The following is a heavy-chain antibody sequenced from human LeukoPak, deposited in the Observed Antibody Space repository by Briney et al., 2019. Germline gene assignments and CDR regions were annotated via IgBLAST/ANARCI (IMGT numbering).Heavy chain of an antibody. CDR2: ISSSSSYI. V-gene: IGHV3-21*01. CDR3: AKGGYSSTYFDY. D-gene: IGHD5-12*01. CDR1: GFTSSSYS. Sequence: PGGSLRLSCAASGFTSSSYSMNWVRQAPGKGLEWVSSISSSSSYIYYADSVKGRFTISRDNAKNSLYLQMNSLRAEDTAVYYCAKGGYSSTYFDYWGQGTLVTVSS. J-gene: IGHJ4*02.